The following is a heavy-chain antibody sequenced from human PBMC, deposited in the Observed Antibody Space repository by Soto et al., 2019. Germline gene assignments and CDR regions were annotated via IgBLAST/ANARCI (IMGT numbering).Heavy chain of an antibody. CDR2: INPNSGGT. Sequence: ASVKVSCKASGYTFTGYYMHWVRQAPGQGLEWMGWINPNSGGTNYAQKFQGWVTMTRDTSISTAYMELSRLRSDDTAVYYCAICGVSSMQGWFDPWGQGTLVTVSS. CDR1: GYTFTGYY. J-gene: IGHJ5*02. V-gene: IGHV1-2*04. CDR3: AICGVSSMQGWFDP. D-gene: IGHD6-6*01.